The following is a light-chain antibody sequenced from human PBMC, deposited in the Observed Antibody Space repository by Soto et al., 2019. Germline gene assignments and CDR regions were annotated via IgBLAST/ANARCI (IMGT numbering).Light chain of an antibody. CDR3: QHSYSATHT. V-gene: IGKV1-39*01. J-gene: IGKJ2*01. CDR2: AAS. Sequence: DIQMTQSPSSLSASVGDRVPITCRASQSVNNHFNWYHQKPGQAPQLLIYAASGLQSGVPSRFSGSGSARDFTLTISSLQPEDFATYYGQHSYSATHTFGQGTKLEIK. CDR1: QSVNNH.